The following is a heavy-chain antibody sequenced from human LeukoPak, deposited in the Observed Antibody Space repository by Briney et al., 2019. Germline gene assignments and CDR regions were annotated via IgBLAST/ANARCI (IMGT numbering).Heavy chain of an antibody. D-gene: IGHD6-19*01. CDR2: VSGTGGST. V-gene: IGHV3-23*01. J-gene: IGHJ4*02. Sequence: PGESLRLSCAASGFTFSSYAMSWVRQAPPKGLEWVSAVSGTGGSTYSADSVQGRFTISRNNSKNTLYLQMSRLRAEDTAVYYCATGYSSGWNYFDYWGQGTLVTVSS. CDR1: GFTFSSYA. CDR3: ATGYSSGWNYFDY.